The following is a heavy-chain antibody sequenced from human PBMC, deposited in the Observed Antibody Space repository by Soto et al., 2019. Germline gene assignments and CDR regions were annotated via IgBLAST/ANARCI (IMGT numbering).Heavy chain of an antibody. J-gene: IGHJ4*02. CDR3: AKKTPFPTDY. V-gene: IGHV3-7*01. D-gene: IGHD2-21*01. CDR2: IKEDGSEK. Sequence: PGGSLRLSCAVSGFTFSSYWMTWVRQAPGKGLECVATIKEDGSEKYYVDSVKGRFTISRDNAQNSLYLQMNSLRAEDTAVYYCAKKTPFPTDYWGQGILVTVSS. CDR1: GFTFSSYW.